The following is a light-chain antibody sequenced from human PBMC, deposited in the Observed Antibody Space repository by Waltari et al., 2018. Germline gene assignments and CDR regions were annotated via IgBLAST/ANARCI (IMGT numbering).Light chain of an antibody. CDR2: DKN. Sequence: QSVLTQPPSVSAAPGPRVTISCSGSSSNIENNYVSWYQQVPGTAPQLLIYDKNKRPSGIPDRFSGSKSGTSATLDITGLQTGDEADYYCGAWDTSLSTVMFGGGTKLTVL. J-gene: IGLJ3*02. CDR3: GAWDTSLSTVM. V-gene: IGLV1-51*01. CDR1: SSNIENNY.